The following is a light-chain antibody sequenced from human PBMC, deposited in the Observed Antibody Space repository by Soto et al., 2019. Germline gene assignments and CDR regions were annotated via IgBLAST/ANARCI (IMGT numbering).Light chain of an antibody. CDR3: QQSYSTLSIT. V-gene: IGKV1-39*01. CDR1: ESINRH. J-gene: IGKJ5*01. Sequence: DIQMTQSPSSLSESVGERVTITCRASESINRHLNWYQQKPGKAPKLLIYAASSLQNGVPSRFSGSGSGTDFTLTISNLQPEDFATYYCQQSYSTLSITFGQGTRLEIK. CDR2: AAS.